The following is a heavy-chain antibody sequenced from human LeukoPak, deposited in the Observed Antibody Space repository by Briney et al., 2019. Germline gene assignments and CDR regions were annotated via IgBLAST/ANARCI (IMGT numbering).Heavy chain of an antibody. V-gene: IGHV4-61*02. D-gene: IGHD6-13*01. Sequence: PSQTLSLTCTVSGGSISSGNYYWSWIRQPAGKGLEWIGRIYTSGSTNYNPSLKSRVTISVDTSKNQFSLKLSSVTAADTAVYYCARLGRVGAAAEVRPYYFDYWGQGTLVTVSS. CDR1: GGSISSGNYY. J-gene: IGHJ4*02. CDR3: ARLGRVGAAAEVRPYYFDY. CDR2: IYTSGST.